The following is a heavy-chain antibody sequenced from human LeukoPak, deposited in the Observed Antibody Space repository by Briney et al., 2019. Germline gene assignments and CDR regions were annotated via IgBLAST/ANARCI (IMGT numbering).Heavy chain of an antibody. V-gene: IGHV3-15*01. J-gene: IGHJ4*02. CDR1: GFTFSNAW. Sequence: GGSLRLSCAASGFTFSNAWMSWVRQAPGRGLEWVGRIKSKTDGGTTDYAAPVKGRFTISRDDSKNTLYLQMNSLKTEDTAVYYCTTVHDYGDYFDYWGQGTLVTVSS. CDR3: TTVHDYGDYFDY. D-gene: IGHD4-17*01. CDR2: IKSKTDGGTT.